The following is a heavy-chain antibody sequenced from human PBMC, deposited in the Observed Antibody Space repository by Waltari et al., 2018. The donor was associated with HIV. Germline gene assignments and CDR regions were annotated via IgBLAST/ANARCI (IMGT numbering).Heavy chain of an antibody. CDR3: AKDRGQWLIRGPGYGMDV. J-gene: IGHJ6*02. D-gene: IGHD3-22*01. CDR1: GSPYG. V-gene: IGHV3-30*18. Sequence: QVQVVESGGGVVQPRSSFRLSCAAYGSPYGIHRVRQGPGKGLEGVAGISYDGSHGYYADSVKGRFTISRDNSKNTVYLQMNSLRPEDDTAVYYCAKDRGQWLIRGPGYGMDVWGQGTTVTVSS. CDR2: ISYDGSHG.